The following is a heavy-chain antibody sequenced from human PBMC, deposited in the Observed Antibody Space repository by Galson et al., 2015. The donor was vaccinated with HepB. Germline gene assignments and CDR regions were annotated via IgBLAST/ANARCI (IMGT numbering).Heavy chain of an antibody. CDR3: AKGGYDFWSGYYYFDY. D-gene: IGHD3-3*01. Sequence: SLRLSCAASGFTFSSYAMSWVRQAPGKGLEWVSAISGSGGSTYYADSVKGRFTISRDNSKNTLYLQMNSLRAEDTAVYYCAKGGYDFWSGYYYFDYWGQGTLVTVSS. CDR2: ISGSGGST. J-gene: IGHJ4*02. CDR1: GFTFSSYA. V-gene: IGHV3-23*01.